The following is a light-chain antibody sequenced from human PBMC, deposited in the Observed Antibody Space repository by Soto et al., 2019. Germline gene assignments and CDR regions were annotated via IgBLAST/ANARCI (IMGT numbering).Light chain of an antibody. CDR3: QQSDSTLT. J-gene: IGKJ4*01. CDR1: QSISSY. CDR2: AAS. V-gene: IGKV1-39*01. Sequence: DIQMTQSPSSLSASVGDRVTITCRASQSISSYLNWYQQKPGKAPKLLIYAASSLQSGVPSRFSGSGSGTDFTLTISCLRPEDFATYYCQQSDSTLTFGGGTKVESK.